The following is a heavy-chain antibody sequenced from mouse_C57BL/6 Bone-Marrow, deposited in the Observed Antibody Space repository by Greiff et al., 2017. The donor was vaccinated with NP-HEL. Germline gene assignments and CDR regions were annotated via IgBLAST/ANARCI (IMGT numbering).Heavy chain of an antibody. V-gene: IGHV1-47*01. CDR1: GYTFTTYP. Sequence: VQLVESGAELVKPGASVKMSCTASGYTFTTYPIAWMKQTHGKSLEWIGTFHPYNDDTKSNEKFKGQATLTVEKSSSTVYLERSRLTSDDSAVYYCARGGYPFYAMDYWGQGTSVTVSS. D-gene: IGHD1-1*02. J-gene: IGHJ4*01. CDR3: ARGGYPFYAMDY. CDR2: FHPYNDDT.